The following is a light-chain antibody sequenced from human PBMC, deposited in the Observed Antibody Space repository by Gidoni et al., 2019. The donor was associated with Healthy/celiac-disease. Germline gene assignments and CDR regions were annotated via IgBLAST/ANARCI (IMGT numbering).Light chain of an antibody. V-gene: IGLV2-14*01. CDR3: SSYTSSSVV. CDR1: SSDVGGYNY. J-gene: IGLJ2*01. Sequence: SARTTRASVSGAPGQPITISCTGTSSDVGGYNYVSWYQQHPGKAPKLMIYDVSNRPSGVSNRFSGSKSGNTASLTISGLQAEDEADYYCSSYTSSSVVFGGGTKLTVL. CDR2: DVS.